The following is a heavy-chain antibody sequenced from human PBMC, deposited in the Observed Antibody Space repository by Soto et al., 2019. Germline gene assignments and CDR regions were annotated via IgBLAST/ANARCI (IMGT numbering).Heavy chain of an antibody. CDR1: GGSVSSGSYY. CDR3: ARDGYGDYVIDP. Sequence: SETLSLTCTVSGGSVSSGSYYWSWIRQPPGKGLEWIGYIYYSGSTNYNPSLKSRVTISVDTSKNQFSLKLSSVTAADTAVYYCARDGYGDYVIDPWGKGTLVTVSS. V-gene: IGHV4-61*01. J-gene: IGHJ5*02. CDR2: IYYSGST. D-gene: IGHD4-17*01.